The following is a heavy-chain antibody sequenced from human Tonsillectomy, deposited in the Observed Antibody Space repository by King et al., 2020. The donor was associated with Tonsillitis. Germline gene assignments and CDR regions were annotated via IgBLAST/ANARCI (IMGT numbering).Heavy chain of an antibody. CDR2: IRFDGSKE. D-gene: IGHD3-22*01. J-gene: IGHJ3*02. Sequence: VQLVESGGGVVQPGGSLRLSCAAAGFIFSDYSMHCVRQAPGKGREWVAFIRFDGSKEMYADSVKGRFTISRDSSKNTLYVQMSSLSADDTAVYYCAKALRDYHDSSGYYYAFDIWGQGTVVTVSS. CDR3: AKALRDYHDSSGYYYAFDI. CDR1: GFIFSDYS. V-gene: IGHV3-30*02.